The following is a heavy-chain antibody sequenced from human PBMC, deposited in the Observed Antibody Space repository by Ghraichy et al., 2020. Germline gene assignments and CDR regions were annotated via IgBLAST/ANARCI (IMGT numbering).Heavy chain of an antibody. Sequence: SETLSLTCAVYGGSFTGYYWSWIRQPPGKGLEWIGEINHSGSTNYNPSLESRVIISVDKSKNQFSLRLISVTAADTAVYFCARDSGRYGSAFDYWGQGTLVPVSS. CDR1: GGSFTGYY. CDR3: ARDSGRYGSAFDY. CDR2: INHSGST. V-gene: IGHV4-34*01. D-gene: IGHD1-26*01. J-gene: IGHJ4*02.